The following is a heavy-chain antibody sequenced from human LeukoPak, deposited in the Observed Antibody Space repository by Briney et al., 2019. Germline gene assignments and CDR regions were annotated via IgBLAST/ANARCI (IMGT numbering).Heavy chain of an antibody. CDR3: ARDLGDTAMIANWFDP. CDR1: GYTFTGYY. D-gene: IGHD5-18*01. Sequence: ASVKVSCKASGYTFTGYYMHSVRQAPGQRLGWMGWINPNSGGTNYAKKFPGRVTITRDTSISTAYIELSRLRSDDTAVYYCARDLGDTAMIANWFDPWGQGTLVTVSS. CDR2: INPNSGGT. V-gene: IGHV1-2*02. J-gene: IGHJ5*02.